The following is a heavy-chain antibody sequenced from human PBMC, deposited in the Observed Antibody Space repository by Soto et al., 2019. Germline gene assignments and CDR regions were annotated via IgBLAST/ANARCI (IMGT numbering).Heavy chain of an antibody. CDR3: ARHPDYSNYLGSLDY. CDR2: IYYSGST. D-gene: IGHD4-4*01. Sequence: QLQLQESGPGLVKPSETLSLTCTVSGGSISSSSYYWGWIRQPPGKGLEWIGSIYYSGSTYYNPSLKSRVTIPVDTSKNQFSLKLSSVTAADTAVYYCARHPDYSNYLGSLDYWGQGTLVTVSS. CDR1: GGSISSSSYY. J-gene: IGHJ4*02. V-gene: IGHV4-39*01.